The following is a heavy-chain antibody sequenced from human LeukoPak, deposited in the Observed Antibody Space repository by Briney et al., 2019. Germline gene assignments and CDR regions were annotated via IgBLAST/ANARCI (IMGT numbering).Heavy chain of an antibody. Sequence: GASVKVSCKASGGTFSSFSISWVRQAPGQGLEWMGGIIPIFGTAHYAQKFQGRVTITADESTSTAYMELSSLRSEDTAVYYCARDARQQLANWFDPWGREPWSPSP. CDR1: GGTFSSFS. D-gene: IGHD6-13*01. CDR2: IIPIFGTA. J-gene: IGHJ5*02. CDR3: ARDARQQLANWFDP. V-gene: IGHV1-69*01.